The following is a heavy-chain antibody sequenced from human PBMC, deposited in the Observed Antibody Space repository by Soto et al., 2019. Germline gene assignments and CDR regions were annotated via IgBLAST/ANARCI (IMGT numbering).Heavy chain of an antibody. J-gene: IGHJ6*02. V-gene: IGHV3-49*04. CDR1: GFTFGDYA. Sequence: PGGSLRLSCTASGFTFGDYAMSWVRQAPGKGLEWVGFIRSKAYGGTTEYAASVKGRFTISRDDSKSIAYLQMNSLKTEDTAVYYCTRDRWGGYXSGGSCYPRVGYYGMDVWGQGTTVTVSS. CDR3: TRDRWGGYXSGGSCYPRVGYYGMDV. CDR2: IRSKAYGGTT. D-gene: IGHD2-15*01.